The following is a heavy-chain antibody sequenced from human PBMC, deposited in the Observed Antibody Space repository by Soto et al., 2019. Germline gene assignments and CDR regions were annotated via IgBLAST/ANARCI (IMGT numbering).Heavy chain of an antibody. CDR2: VSGGADTT. V-gene: IGHV3-23*01. D-gene: IGHD3-10*01. CDR1: GFTFNNYA. CDR3: AKGQAGSGSLTARVVF. Sequence: EVQLLESGGGLVQPGGSLGLSCAASGFTFNNYAMTWLRQAPGKGQVWVSAVSGGADTTFYAASVKGRFTVSSDGSKNPLYLLMSSPRPEDTALYYLAKGQAGSGSLTARVVFWGQGTLGTVCS. J-gene: IGHJ4*02.